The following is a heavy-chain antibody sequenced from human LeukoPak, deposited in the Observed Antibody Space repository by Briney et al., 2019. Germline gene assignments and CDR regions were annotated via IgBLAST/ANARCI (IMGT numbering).Heavy chain of an antibody. CDR2: IYYSGST. V-gene: IGHV4-59*01. D-gene: IGHD6-19*01. CDR3: ARERYSSNWFDP. CDR1: GGSISSYY. Sequence: SETLSLTCTVSGGSISSYYWSWIRQPPGKGLEWIGYIYYSGSTNYNPSLKSRVTISVDTSKNQFSLKLSSVTAADTAVYYCARERYSSNWFDPWGQGTLVTVSS. J-gene: IGHJ5*02.